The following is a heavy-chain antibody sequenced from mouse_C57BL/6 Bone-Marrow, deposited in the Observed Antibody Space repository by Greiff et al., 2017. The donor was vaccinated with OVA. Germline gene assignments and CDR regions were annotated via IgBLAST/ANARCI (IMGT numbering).Heavy chain of an antibody. V-gene: IGHV5-4*03. D-gene: IGHD2-4*01. Sequence: EVKLEESGGGLVKPGGSLKLSCAASGFTFSSYAMSWVRQTPEKRLEWVATISDGGSYTYYPDNVKGRFTISRDNAKNNLYLQMSHLKSEDTAMYYCARGDDYDRDYYAMDYWGQGTSVTVSS. CDR2: ISDGGSYT. J-gene: IGHJ4*01. CDR3: ARGDDYDRDYYAMDY. CDR1: GFTFSSYA.